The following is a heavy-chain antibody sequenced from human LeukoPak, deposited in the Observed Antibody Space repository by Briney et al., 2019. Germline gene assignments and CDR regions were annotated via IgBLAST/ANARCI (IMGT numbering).Heavy chain of an antibody. D-gene: IGHD2-2*01. CDR2: ISGSGGST. CDR3: AKAPHGFVVVQAAIDY. Sequence: GGSLRLSCAASGFTFSSYAMSWVRQAPGKGLGWVSAISGSGGSTYYADSVKGRFTISRDNSENTLYLQMNSLRAEDTAVYYCAKAPHGFVVVQAAIDYWGQGTLVTVSS. V-gene: IGHV3-23*01. CDR1: GFTFSSYA. J-gene: IGHJ4*02.